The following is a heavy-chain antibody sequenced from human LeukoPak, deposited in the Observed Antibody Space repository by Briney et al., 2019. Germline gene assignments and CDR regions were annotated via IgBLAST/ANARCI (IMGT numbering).Heavy chain of an antibody. CDR2: MNPNSGNT. J-gene: IGHJ4*02. Sequence: ASVKVSCXASGYTFISYDINWVRQATGQGLEWMGWMNPNSGNTGYAQKFQGRVTMTRNTSISTAYMELSSLRSEDTAVYYCARVPTHDDYGDYVDYWGQGTLVTVSS. D-gene: IGHD4-17*01. CDR3: ARVPTHDDYGDYVDY. V-gene: IGHV1-8*01. CDR1: GYTFISYD.